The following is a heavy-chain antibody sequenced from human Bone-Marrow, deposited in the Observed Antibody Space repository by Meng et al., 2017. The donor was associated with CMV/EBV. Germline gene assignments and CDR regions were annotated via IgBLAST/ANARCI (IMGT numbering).Heavy chain of an antibody. J-gene: IGHJ4*02. V-gene: IGHV4-34*01. D-gene: IGHD3-10*01. CDR1: GGSFSGYY. CDR3: ARRITMVRGFDRFDY. Sequence: GSLRLSCAVYGGSFSGYYWSWIRQPPGKGLEWIGEINHSGSTNYNPSLKSRVTISVDTSKNQFSLKLSSVTAADTAVYYCARRITMVRGFDRFDYWGQGTLVTVSS. CDR2: INHSGST.